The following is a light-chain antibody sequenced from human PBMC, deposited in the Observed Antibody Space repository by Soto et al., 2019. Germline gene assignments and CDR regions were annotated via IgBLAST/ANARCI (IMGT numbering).Light chain of an antibody. V-gene: IGLV1-47*01. Sequence: QSVLTQPPSASGTPGQTVTISCSGSISNLGSNFVFWYQQLPGAAPKLLISRNNQRPSGVPDRFSGSNSGTSASLAISGLRSEDEADYHCAAWDDSLSGVVFGGGTQLTVL. J-gene: IGLJ3*02. CDR1: ISNLGSNF. CDR2: RNN. CDR3: AAWDDSLSGVV.